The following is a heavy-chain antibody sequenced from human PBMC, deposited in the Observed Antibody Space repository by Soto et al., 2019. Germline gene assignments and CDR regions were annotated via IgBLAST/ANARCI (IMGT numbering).Heavy chain of an antibody. V-gene: IGHV3-9*01. CDR1: GFTFDDYA. D-gene: IGHD1-7*01. Sequence: TVGSLRLSCAASGFTFDDYAMHWVRQAPGKGLEWVSGISWNSDYIGYADSVKGRFTISRDNAKNFLYLQMNGLRAEDTALYYCAKDIGVTGTMGALDYWGQGTLVTVSS. J-gene: IGHJ4*02. CDR3: AKDIGVTGTMGALDY. CDR2: ISWNSDYI.